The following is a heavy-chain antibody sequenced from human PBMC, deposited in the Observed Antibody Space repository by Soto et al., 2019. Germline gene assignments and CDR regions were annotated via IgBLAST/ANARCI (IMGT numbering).Heavy chain of an antibody. CDR3: ASARFGELDSRTYYYYMDV. D-gene: IGHD3-10*01. Sequence: SATLSLTCAVYGGSFSGYYWSWIRQPPGKGLEWIGEINHSGSTNYIPSFKSRVTISLDTSKNQFSLKLSSVTAADTAVYYFASARFGELDSRTYYYYMDVWGKGTTVTVSS. CDR1: GGSFSGYY. J-gene: IGHJ6*03. V-gene: IGHV4-34*01. CDR2: INHSGST.